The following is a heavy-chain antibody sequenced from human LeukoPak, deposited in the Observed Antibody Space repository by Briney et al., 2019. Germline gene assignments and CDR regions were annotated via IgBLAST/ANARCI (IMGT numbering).Heavy chain of an antibody. CDR1: GFTFSNYS. CDR2: ISSSSSYI. J-gene: IGHJ3*02. Sequence: GGSLRLSCAASGFTFSNYSMNLVRQAPGKGLEWVSSISSSSSYIHSADSVRGRFTISRDNAKNSLFLQMNSLRAEDTAVYYCARDEWGDAFDIWGQGTMVTVFS. D-gene: IGHD1-26*01. V-gene: IGHV3-21*01. CDR3: ARDEWGDAFDI.